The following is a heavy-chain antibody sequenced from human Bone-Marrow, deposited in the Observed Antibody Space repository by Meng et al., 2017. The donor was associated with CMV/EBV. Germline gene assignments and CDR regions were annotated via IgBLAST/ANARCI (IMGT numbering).Heavy chain of an antibody. D-gene: IGHD3-22*01. J-gene: IGHJ4*02. CDR1: GGSISSSSYY. V-gene: IGHV4-39*07. CDR2: IYYSGST. Sequence: QLQLQESGPGLVKPSETLSLTCPVSGGSISSSSYYWGWIRQPPGKGLEWIGSIYYSGSTYYNPSLKSRVTISVDTSKNQFSLKLSSVTAADTAVYYCARGGITMIVVTHFDYWGQGTLVTVSS. CDR3: ARGGITMIVVTHFDY.